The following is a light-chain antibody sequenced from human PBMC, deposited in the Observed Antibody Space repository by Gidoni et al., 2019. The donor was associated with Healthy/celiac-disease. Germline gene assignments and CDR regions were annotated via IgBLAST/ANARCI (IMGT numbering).Light chain of an antibody. J-gene: IGKJ4*01. Sequence: DIQMTQSPPSLSASVGDRVTITCQASQDISNYLNWYQQKPGKAPKLLIYDASNLETGVPSRFSGSGSGTDFTFTISSLQPEDIETYYCQQYDNLPPLTFGGGTKVEIK. CDR3: QQYDNLPPLT. V-gene: IGKV1-33*01. CDR1: QDISNY. CDR2: DAS.